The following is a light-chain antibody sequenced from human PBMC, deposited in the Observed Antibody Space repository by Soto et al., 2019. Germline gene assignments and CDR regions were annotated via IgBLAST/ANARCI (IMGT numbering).Light chain of an antibody. CDR2: DVT. Sequence: QSALTQPASVSGSPGQSITISCTGTSSDVGGYDYVSWYQHHPGKVPKLMIYDVTYRPSGVSNRFSGSKSGNTASLTISGLQAEDEADYYCSSYTSSVANVFGTGTKLT. J-gene: IGLJ1*01. V-gene: IGLV2-14*03. CDR3: SSYTSSVANV. CDR1: SSDVGGYDY.